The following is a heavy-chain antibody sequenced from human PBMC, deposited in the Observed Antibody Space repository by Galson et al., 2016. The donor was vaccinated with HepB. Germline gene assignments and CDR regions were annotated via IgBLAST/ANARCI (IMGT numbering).Heavy chain of an antibody. J-gene: IGHJ4*02. V-gene: IGHV3-33*01. D-gene: IGHD6-13*01. Sequence: SLRLSCAASGFTFSNYGMHWVRQTPGKGLEWVALIWCDGSKKYYADSVKGRFTISRHNSKNTLYLQMNSLRAEDTAVYYCARGRWQLDWGQGTLVTVSS. CDR3: ARGRWQLD. CDR2: IWCDGSKK. CDR1: GFTFSNYG.